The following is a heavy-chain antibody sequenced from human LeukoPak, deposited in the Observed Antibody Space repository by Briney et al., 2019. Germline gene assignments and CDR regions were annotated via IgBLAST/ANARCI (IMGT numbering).Heavy chain of an antibody. CDR3: ARDVDTAMVSFDY. Sequence: SETLSLTCSVSGDSISSSAYSWGWIRRPPGKGLEWLGGFYYSVNAFYNPSLKSRVSISVDTSKNQFSLKLTSVTAADTAVYYCARDVDTAMVSFDYWGQGTLVTVSS. J-gene: IGHJ4*02. D-gene: IGHD5-18*01. V-gene: IGHV4-39*01. CDR2: FYYSVNA. CDR1: GDSISSSAYS.